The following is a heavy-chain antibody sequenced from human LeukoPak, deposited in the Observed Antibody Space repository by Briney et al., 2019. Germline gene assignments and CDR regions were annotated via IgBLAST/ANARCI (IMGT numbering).Heavy chain of an antibody. CDR2: IKQDGSEK. CDR3: ARDLSGIAGYTYGRGIDY. D-gene: IGHD5-18*01. J-gene: IGHJ4*02. CDR1: GFTFRSYW. V-gene: IGHV3-7*01. Sequence: GGALRLSCAASGFTFRSYWMSWVRQAPGKGLEWVANIKQDGSEKYYVDAVKGRFTISRGNAKTSLYLQMNSLRAEDTAVYYCARDLSGIAGYTYGRGIDYWGQGTLVTVSS.